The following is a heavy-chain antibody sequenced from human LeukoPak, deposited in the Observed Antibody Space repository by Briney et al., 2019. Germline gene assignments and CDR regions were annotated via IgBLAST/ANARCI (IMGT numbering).Heavy chain of an antibody. V-gene: IGHV4-4*07. Sequence: PSETLSLTCTVSGGSISSYYWSWMRQPAGKGLEWIGRIYNSGSTNYNPSLKSRVTMSVDTSKNHSSLKLSSVTAADTAVYYCARTSYYYDSSGYYYAHDYWGQGTLVTVSS. D-gene: IGHD3-22*01. CDR2: IYNSGST. J-gene: IGHJ4*02. CDR3: ARTSYYYDSSGYYYAHDY. CDR1: GGSISSYY.